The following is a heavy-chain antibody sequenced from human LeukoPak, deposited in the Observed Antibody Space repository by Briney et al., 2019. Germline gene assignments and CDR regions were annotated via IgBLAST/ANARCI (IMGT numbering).Heavy chain of an antibody. Sequence: GRSLRLSCAASGFTFSSYGMHWVRQAPGKGLEWVAVIWYDGSNKYYADSVKGRFTISRDHAKNSLYLQMNSLRAEDTAVYYCASGLNAPEYSSSSDYMDVWGKGTTVTVSS. D-gene: IGHD6-6*01. V-gene: IGHV3-33*03. CDR1: GFTFSSYG. CDR3: ASGLNAPEYSSSSDYMDV. CDR2: IWYDGSNK. J-gene: IGHJ6*03.